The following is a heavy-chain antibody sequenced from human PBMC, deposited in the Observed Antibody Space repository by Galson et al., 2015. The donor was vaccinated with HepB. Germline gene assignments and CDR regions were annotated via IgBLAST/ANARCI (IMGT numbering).Heavy chain of an antibody. J-gene: IGHJ4*02. CDR2: INPNSGGT. Sequence: SVKVSCKASGYTFTGYYMHWVRQAPGQGLEWMGWINPNSGGTNYAQKFQGRVTMTRDTSISTAYMELSRLRSDDTAVYYCARDLYYYDSSGYPAPFDYWGQGTLVTVSS. D-gene: IGHD3-22*01. CDR1: GYTFTGYY. CDR3: ARDLYYYDSSGYPAPFDY. V-gene: IGHV1-2*02.